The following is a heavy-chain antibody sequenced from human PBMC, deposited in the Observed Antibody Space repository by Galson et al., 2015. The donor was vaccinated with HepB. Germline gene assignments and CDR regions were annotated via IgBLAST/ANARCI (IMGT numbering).Heavy chain of an antibody. CDR2: MSKRGNSI. Sequence: SLRLSCAASGFIFDHYAMHWVRQGPGKGLEWVAVMSKRGNSINYADSMKGRFTISRDNSKNTVYLQMHDLRHEDTALYFCVKEHRSGWPNLDSWGPGTLVIVSS. V-gene: IGHV3-30*18. J-gene: IGHJ4*02. D-gene: IGHD6-19*01. CDR1: GFIFDHYA. CDR3: VKEHRSGWPNLDS.